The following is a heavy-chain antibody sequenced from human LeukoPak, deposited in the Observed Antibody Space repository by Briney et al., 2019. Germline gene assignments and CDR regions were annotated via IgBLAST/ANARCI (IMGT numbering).Heavy chain of an antibody. CDR1: GGSISSYY. CDR3: AREIVGARGAFDI. Sequence: SETLSLTCTVSGGSISSYYWSWIRQPPGKGLEWIGYIYYSGSTNYNPSLKSRVTTSVDTSKNQFSLKLSSVTAADTAVYYCAREIVGARGAFDIWGQGTMVTVSS. J-gene: IGHJ3*02. D-gene: IGHD1-26*01. V-gene: IGHV4-59*01. CDR2: IYYSGST.